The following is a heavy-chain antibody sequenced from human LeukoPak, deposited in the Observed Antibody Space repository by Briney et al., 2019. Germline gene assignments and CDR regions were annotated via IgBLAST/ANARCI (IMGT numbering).Heavy chain of an antibody. CDR1: AFTFSRYA. J-gene: IGHJ4*02. D-gene: IGHD6-13*01. CDR2: ISGSGDST. Sequence: GGSLRLSCAASAFTFSRYAMNWVRQAPGKGLEWVSGISGSGDSTYYADSVKGRFTISRDNSKNTLYLQMNSLRAEDTAVYYCAKGPRQQLVTRFDNWGQGTLVTVSS. CDR3: AKGPRQQLVTRFDN. V-gene: IGHV3-23*01.